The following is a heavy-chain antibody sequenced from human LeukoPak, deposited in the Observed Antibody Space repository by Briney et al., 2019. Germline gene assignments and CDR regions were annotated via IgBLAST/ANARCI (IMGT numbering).Heavy chain of an antibody. D-gene: IGHD3-22*01. J-gene: IGHJ6*02. CDR1: GGSISSGDYY. V-gene: IGHV4-30-4*01. CDR2: IYYSGST. Sequence: SETLSLTCTVSGGSISSGDYYWRWIRQPPGKGLEWIGYIYYSGSTYYNPSLKSRVTISVDTSKNQFSLKLSSVTAADTAVYYCAREQYYYDSSGYLQAYYYYGMDVWGQGTTVTVSS. CDR3: AREQYYYDSSGYLQAYYYYGMDV.